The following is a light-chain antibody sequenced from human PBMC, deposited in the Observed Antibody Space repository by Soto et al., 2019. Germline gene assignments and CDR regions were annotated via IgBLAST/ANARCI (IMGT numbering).Light chain of an antibody. CDR3: SSYTTSGAYV. V-gene: IGLV2-14*01. Sequence: QPALTQPAPVSGSPGQSITISCTGTSSDVGGYNYVSWYQQHPGKAPKLMIYEVSNRPSGVSNRFSGSKSGNTASLTISGLQAEDEADYYCSSYTTSGAYVFGTGTKVTVL. CDR2: EVS. CDR1: SSDVGGYNY. J-gene: IGLJ1*01.